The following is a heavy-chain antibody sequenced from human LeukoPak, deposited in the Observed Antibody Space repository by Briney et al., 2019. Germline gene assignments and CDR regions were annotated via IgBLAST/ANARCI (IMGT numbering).Heavy chain of an antibody. V-gene: IGHV1-69*04. CDR1: GGTFSSYA. CDR2: IIPILGIA. Sequence: SVKVSCKASGGTFSSYAISWVRQAPGQGLEWMGRIIPILGIANYAQKFQGRVTITADKSTSTAYMELSSLRSEDTAVYYCAKTPMYSSGWGFDYWGQGTLVTVSS. CDR3: AKTPMYSSGWGFDY. J-gene: IGHJ4*02. D-gene: IGHD6-19*01.